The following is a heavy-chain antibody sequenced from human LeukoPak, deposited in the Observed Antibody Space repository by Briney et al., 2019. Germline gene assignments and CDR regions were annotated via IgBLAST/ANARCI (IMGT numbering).Heavy chain of an antibody. Sequence: SETLSLTCSVSGGSISGYFWSWIREPPGRGLEWIGYIFYGGNTNYNPSLKSRVAMSADASKNQYSLSLSSVTAADTAIYYCARGRYCAGGGCRLFDFWGQGTLVGVSS. CDR3: ARGRYCAGGGCRLFDF. CDR2: IFYGGNT. D-gene: IGHD2-8*02. CDR1: GGSISGYF. V-gene: IGHV4-59*01. J-gene: IGHJ4*02.